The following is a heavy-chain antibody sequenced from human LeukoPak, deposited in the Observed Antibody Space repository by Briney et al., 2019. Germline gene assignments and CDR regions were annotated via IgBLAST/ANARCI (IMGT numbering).Heavy chain of an antibody. CDR2: IKQDGSEK. J-gene: IGHJ3*02. CDR1: GFTFSNYW. D-gene: IGHD2-8*01. CDR3: ARGSQWAFDI. V-gene: IGHV3-7*04. Sequence: GGSLRLSCAASGFTFSNYWMNWVRQAPGKGLEWVAIIKQDGSEKYSVDSVKGRFTISRDNAKNSLYLQMNSLRAEDTAVYYYARGSQWAFDIWGQGTMVTVSS.